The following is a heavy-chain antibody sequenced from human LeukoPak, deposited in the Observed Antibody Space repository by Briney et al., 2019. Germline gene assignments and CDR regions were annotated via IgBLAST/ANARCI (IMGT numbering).Heavy chain of an antibody. CDR2: INHSGST. Sequence: PSETLSLTCAVYGGSFSGYYWSWIRQPPGTGLEWIGEINHSGSTNYNPSLKSRVTISVDTSKNQFSLKLSSVTAADTAVYYCARGLGYFDWFPRWFDPWGQGTLVTVSS. V-gene: IGHV4-34*01. D-gene: IGHD3-9*01. CDR3: ARGLGYFDWFPRWFDP. J-gene: IGHJ5*02. CDR1: GGSFSGYY.